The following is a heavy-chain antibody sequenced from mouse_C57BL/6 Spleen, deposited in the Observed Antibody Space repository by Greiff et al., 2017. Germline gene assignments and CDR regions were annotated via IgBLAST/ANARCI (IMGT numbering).Heavy chain of an antibody. D-gene: IGHD1-1*02. CDR1: GFTFSDYG. V-gene: IGHV5-17*01. Sequence: EVKLMESGGGLVKPGGSLKLSCAASGFTFSDYGMHWVRQAPEKGLEWVAYISSGSSTIYYADTVKGRFTISRDNAKNTLFLQMTSLRSEDTAMYYCARLVGGRYARDYWGQGTSVTVSS. J-gene: IGHJ4*01. CDR2: ISSGSSTI. CDR3: ARLVGGRYARDY.